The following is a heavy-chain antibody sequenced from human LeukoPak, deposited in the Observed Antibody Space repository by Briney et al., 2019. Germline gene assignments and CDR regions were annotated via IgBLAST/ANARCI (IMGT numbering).Heavy chain of an antibody. J-gene: IGHJ2*01. CDR2: IYYSGST. Sequence: PSETLSPTCTVSGGSITTSSYYWVWIRQPPGKGLEWIGIIYYSGSTYYNPSLKGRVTISVDTSKNQFSLKLSSVTAADTAVYYCAKAFRARYFDLWGRGTLVTVSS. CDR1: GGSITTSSYY. D-gene: IGHD2/OR15-2a*01. CDR3: AKAFRARYFDL. V-gene: IGHV4-39*01.